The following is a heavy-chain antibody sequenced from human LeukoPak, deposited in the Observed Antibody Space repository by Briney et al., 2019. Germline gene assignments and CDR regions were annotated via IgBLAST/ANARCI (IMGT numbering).Heavy chain of an antibody. CDR1: GFTFTNYG. Sequence: GGSLRLSCAESGFTFTNYGIHWVRQATGKGLEWVSFIWSDGNNRFYAESVKGRFTISRDNSKNMLYLQMDTLRAEDTALYYCAKDPGASVSGFHMDVWGKRTTVIASS. V-gene: IGHV3-30*02. J-gene: IGHJ6*03. CDR3: AKDPGASVSGFHMDV. CDR2: IWSDGNNR. D-gene: IGHD2-8*02.